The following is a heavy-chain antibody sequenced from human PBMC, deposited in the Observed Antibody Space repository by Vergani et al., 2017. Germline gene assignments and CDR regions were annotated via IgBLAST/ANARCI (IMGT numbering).Heavy chain of an antibody. D-gene: IGHD3-16*01. CDR2: IWYDGSNK. CDR3: ARDKSRRAPAVMGTYYYYMDV. Sequence: QVQLVESGGGVVQPGRSLRLSCAASGFTFSSYGMHWVRQAPGKGLEWVAVIWYDGSNKYYADSVKGRFTISRDNSKNTLYLEMKSLRVEDTAVYFCARDKSRRAPAVMGTYYYYMDVWVKGTKVTVSS. J-gene: IGHJ6*03. CDR1: GFTFSSYG. V-gene: IGHV3-33*01.